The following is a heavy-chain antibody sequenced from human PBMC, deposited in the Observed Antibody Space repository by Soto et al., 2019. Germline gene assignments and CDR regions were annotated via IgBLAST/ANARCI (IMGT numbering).Heavy chain of an antibody. CDR2: ISAYNGNT. J-gene: IGHJ6*03. D-gene: IGHD4-17*01. V-gene: IGHV1-18*01. CDR3: ARSPGDYVGLDSFSIYYYYYMDV. Sequence: QVQLVQSGAELKKPGASVNVSCKASGYTFTSYGISWVRQAPGQGLEWMGWISAYNGNTNYAQKLQGRVTITTDTSTSTAYMELRSLRSDDTAVYYCARSPGDYVGLDSFSIYYYYYMDVWGKGTTVTVSS. CDR1: GYTFTSYG.